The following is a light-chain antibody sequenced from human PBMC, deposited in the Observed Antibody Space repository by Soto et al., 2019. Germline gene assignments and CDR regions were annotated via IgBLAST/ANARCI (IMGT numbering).Light chain of an antibody. V-gene: IGLV1-40*01. J-gene: IGLJ3*02. CDR3: QSYDSSLSGWV. CDR2: GNN. Sequence: QLVLTQPPSVSGAPGQKVTISCTRSSSNIGAAYDVHWYQHLPGTAPKLLIYGNNNRPSGVPDRFSGSKSGTSASLAITGLQAEDEADYYGQSYDSSLSGWVFGGGTKVTVL. CDR1: SSNIGAAYD.